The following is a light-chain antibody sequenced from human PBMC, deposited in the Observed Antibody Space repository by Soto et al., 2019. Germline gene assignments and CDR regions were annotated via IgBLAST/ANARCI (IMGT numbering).Light chain of an antibody. CDR1: QNINNY. V-gene: IGKV1-33*01. Sequence: DLPMTQFPSSLSPSLGERVTVTCQASQNINNYLNWYQQKPGTAPKLLIYAASNLEAGVPSRFRGSGSGTDFTFTISRLQPDDIASYYRQQYENPPTFGQGTKVEIK. CDR2: AAS. J-gene: IGKJ5*01. CDR3: QQYENPPT.